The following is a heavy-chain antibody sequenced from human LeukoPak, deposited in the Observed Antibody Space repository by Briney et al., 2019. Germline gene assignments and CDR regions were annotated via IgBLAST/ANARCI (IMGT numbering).Heavy chain of an antibody. D-gene: IGHD6-19*01. Sequence: GGSLRLSRAASGFTFTNYGIHWVRQAPGKGLEWVAFIRYDGSNKYYSDSVKGRFTISRDNSKNTVYLQTSSLRSEDTAVYYCAKDPELIAVAGNGQYFQHWGQGTLVTVSS. V-gene: IGHV3-30*02. CDR3: AKDPELIAVAGNGQYFQH. CDR1: GFTFTNYG. CDR2: IRYDGSNK. J-gene: IGHJ1*01.